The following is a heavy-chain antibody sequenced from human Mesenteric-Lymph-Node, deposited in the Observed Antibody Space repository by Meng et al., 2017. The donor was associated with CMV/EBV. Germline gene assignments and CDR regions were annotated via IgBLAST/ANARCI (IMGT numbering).Heavy chain of an antibody. CDR1: GYSISSGYY. J-gene: IGHJ3*02. V-gene: IGHV4-38-2*02. CDR3: ARVVRGYGDYFDAFDI. D-gene: IGHD4-17*01. CDR2: MYHSGST. Sequence: GSLRLSCTVSGYSISSGYYWGWIRQPPGKGLEWIGSMYHSGSTYYNPPLKSRVTISVDTSKNQFSLKLSSVTAADTAVYYCARVVRGYGDYFDAFDIWGQGTVVTVSS.